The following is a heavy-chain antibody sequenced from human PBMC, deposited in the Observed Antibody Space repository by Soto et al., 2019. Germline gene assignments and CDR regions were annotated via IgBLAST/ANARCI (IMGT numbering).Heavy chain of an antibody. CDR1: GYTFTSYD. J-gene: IGHJ5*02. CDR3: ARGQGYCSGGSCYGGDWFDP. V-gene: IGHV1-8*01. Sequence: QVQLVQSGAEVKKPGASVKVSCKASGYTFTSYDINWVRQATGQGLEWMGWLNPNSGNTGYAQKFQGRVTMNRNTSISTAYMELSSLRSEDTAVYYCARGQGYCSGGSCYGGDWFDPWGQGTLVTVSS. CDR2: LNPNSGNT. D-gene: IGHD2-15*01.